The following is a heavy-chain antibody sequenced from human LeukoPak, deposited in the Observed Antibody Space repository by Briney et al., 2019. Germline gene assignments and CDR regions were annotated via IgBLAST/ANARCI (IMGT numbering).Heavy chain of an antibody. CDR1: AFTVSSNY. Sequence: GGSLRLSCAVSAFTVSSNYVSWVRQAPGKGLEWVSVIYGGGSTNYADSVKGRFTISRDNSKNTLYLQMNSLRAEDTAVYYCARDHSGSYQRAFDIWGQGTMVTVSS. CDR3: ARDHSGSYQRAFDI. V-gene: IGHV3-66*02. D-gene: IGHD1-26*01. CDR2: IYGGGST. J-gene: IGHJ3*02.